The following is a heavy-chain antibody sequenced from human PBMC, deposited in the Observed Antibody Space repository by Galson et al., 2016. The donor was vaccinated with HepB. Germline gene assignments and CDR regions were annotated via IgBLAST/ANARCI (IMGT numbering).Heavy chain of an antibody. V-gene: IGHV3-33*06. D-gene: IGHD2-8*01. CDR3: IKDLQYEVDFF. J-gene: IGHJ4*02. CDR1: GFTFSNYG. Sequence: SLRLSCAASGFTFSNYGMHWVRQAPGKGLEWVAGIWSNGRNQFYADSVKGRFTISRDNSKNTLYLQMNRLRADDTALYYCIKDLQYEVDFFWGQGILVTVSS. CDR2: IWSNGRNQ.